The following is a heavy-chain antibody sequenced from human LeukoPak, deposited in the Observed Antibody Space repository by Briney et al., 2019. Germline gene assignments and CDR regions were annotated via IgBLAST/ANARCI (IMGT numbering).Heavy chain of an antibody. CDR1: GNTFTGYY. Sequence: ASVKVSCKASGNTFTGYYMHWVRQAPGQGLEWMGWINPNSGGTNYAQKFQGRVTMTRDTSISTAYMELSRLRSDDTAVYYCARDSSSWSRRLYYFDYWGQGTLVTVSS. CDR3: ARDSSSWSRRLYYFDY. D-gene: IGHD6-13*01. V-gene: IGHV1-2*02. CDR2: INPNSGGT. J-gene: IGHJ4*02.